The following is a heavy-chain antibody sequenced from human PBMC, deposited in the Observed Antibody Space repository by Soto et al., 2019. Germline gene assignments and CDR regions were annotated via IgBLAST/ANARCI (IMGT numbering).Heavy chain of an antibody. J-gene: IGHJ3*02. D-gene: IGHD3-22*01. Sequence: QVQLQESGPGLVKPSETLSLTCTVSGGSISSYYWSWIRQPPGKGLEWIGYIYYSGSTNYNPSLKSRVTISVDTSKNQFSLKLSSVTAADTAVYYCARAQPPDYYDSSGIDAFDIWGQGTMVTVSS. CDR3: ARAQPPDYYDSSGIDAFDI. CDR1: GGSISSYY. CDR2: IYYSGST. V-gene: IGHV4-59*01.